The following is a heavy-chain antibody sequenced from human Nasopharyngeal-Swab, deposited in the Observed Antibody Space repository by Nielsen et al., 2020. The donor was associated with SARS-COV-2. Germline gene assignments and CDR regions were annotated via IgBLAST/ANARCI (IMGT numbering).Heavy chain of an antibody. V-gene: IGHV3-48*04. D-gene: IGHD5-12*01. J-gene: IGHJ4*02. CDR1: GFTFSPYT. CDR3: ARERGGGYGDY. Sequence: GGSLRLSCATSGFTFSPYTMTWVRQAPGRGLQWISYITSGNSVKYADSVRGRFTIARDNAKNSQYLQMNRLTAEETAVYFCARERGGGYGDYWGQGTLVTVSS. CDR2: ITSGNSV.